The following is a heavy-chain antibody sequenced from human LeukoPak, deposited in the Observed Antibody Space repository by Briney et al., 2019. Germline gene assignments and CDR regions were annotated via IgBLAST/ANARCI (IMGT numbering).Heavy chain of an antibody. CDR2: IRYSGVTM. J-gene: IGHJ4*02. V-gene: IGHV3-48*02. D-gene: IGHD4-17*01. CDR1: GFTFSNYN. CDR3: TRDRRGDYPHFDY. Sequence: QPGGSLRLSCVASGFTFSNYNMNWVRQAPGKGLEWVSNIRYSGVTMYYADSVKGRFTISRDNARNSLYLQMNSLRDEDTAVYYCTRDRRGDYPHFDYWGQGTLVTVSS.